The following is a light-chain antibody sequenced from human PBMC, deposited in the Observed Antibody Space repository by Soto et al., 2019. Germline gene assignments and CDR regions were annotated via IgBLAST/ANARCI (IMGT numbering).Light chain of an antibody. CDR3: QQYNSYSKT. CDR2: KAS. CDR1: QTISSW. V-gene: IGKV1-5*03. Sequence: IRMTQSPSSLPASTGDRVTITCRASQTISSWLAWYQQKPGKAPKLLIYKASTLKSGVPSRFSGSGSGTEFTLSISSLQPDDSASYYCQQYNSYSKTFGQGTKVDIK. J-gene: IGKJ1*01.